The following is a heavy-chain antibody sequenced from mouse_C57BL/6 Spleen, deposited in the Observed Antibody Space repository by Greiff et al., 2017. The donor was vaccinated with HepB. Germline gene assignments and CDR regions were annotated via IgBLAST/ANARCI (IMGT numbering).Heavy chain of an antibody. D-gene: IGHD1-1*01. CDR3: AIDGPLIYYYGSSYRLDY. J-gene: IGHJ2*01. CDR1: GYTFTSYW. Sequence: QVQLQQPGAELVKPGASVKVSCKASGYTFTSYWMHWVKQRPGQGLEWIGRIHPSDSDTNYNQKFKGKATLTVDKSSSTAYMQLSSLTSEDSAVYYCAIDGPLIYYYGSSYRLDYWGQGTTLTVSS. V-gene: IGHV1-74*01. CDR2: IHPSDSDT.